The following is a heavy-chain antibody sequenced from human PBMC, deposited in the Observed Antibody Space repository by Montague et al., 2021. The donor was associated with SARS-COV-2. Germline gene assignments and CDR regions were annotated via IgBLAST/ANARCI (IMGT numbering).Heavy chain of an antibody. D-gene: IGHD1-26*01. V-gene: IGHV4-39*07. CDR3: ASAPVGGPWYAGMDV. Sequence: SETLSLTCTVSGGSISSSSYYWGWIRQPPGKGLEWIGNIYYSGSTYYNPSLKSRVTISVDTSKRQFSLTMTSMTAADTALYFCASAPVGGPWYAGMDVWGQGTMVTVSS. J-gene: IGHJ6*02. CDR1: GGSISSSSYY. CDR2: IYYSGST.